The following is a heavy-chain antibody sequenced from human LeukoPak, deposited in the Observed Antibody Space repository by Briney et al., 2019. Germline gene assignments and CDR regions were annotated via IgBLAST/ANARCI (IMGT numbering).Heavy chain of an antibody. V-gene: IGHV3-53*01. Sequence: GGSLRLSCAASGFTVSSNYMSWVRQAPGKGLEWVSVIYSSGSTYYAESVKGRFTISRDNSKNSLYLQMNSLQADDQTAYYCARAVGYYQPLDYGGQGTLVTVSS. CDR1: GFTVSSNY. CDR2: IYSSGST. CDR3: ARAVGYYQPLDY. J-gene: IGHJ4*02. D-gene: IGHD3-22*01.